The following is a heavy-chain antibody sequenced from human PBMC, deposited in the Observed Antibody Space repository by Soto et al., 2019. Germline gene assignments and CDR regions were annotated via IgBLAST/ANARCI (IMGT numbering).Heavy chain of an antibody. J-gene: IGHJ5*02. CDR3: ARDNSSSWYGQTNWFDP. V-gene: IGHV3-33*01. Sequence: QVQLVESGGGVVQPGRSLRLSCAASGFTFSSYGMHWVRQAPGKGLEWVAVIWYDGSNKYYADSVTGRFTISRDNSKNTLYLQMNSLRAEDTAVYYCARDNSSSWYGQTNWFDPWGQVTLVTVSS. CDR2: IWYDGSNK. D-gene: IGHD6-13*01. CDR1: GFTFSSYG.